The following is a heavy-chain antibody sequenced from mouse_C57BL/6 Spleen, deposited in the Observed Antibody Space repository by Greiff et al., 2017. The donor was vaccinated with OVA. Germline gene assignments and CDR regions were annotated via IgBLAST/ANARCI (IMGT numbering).Heavy chain of an antibody. CDR2: INPSNGGT. J-gene: IGHJ3*01. Sequence: QVHVKQPGTELVKPGASVKLSCKASGYTFTSYWMHWVKQRPGQGLEWIGHINPSNGGTNYNEKFKSKATLTVDKSSSTAYMQLSSLTSEDSAVYYCARSRTAQASFAYWGQGTLVTVSA. D-gene: IGHD3-2*02. CDR1: GYTFTSYW. CDR3: ARSRTAQASFAY. V-gene: IGHV1-53*01.